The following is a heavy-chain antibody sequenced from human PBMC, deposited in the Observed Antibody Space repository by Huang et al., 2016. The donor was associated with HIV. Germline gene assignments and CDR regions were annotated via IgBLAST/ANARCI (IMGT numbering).Heavy chain of an antibody. CDR3: VRDPRIQSWLNYFDY. J-gene: IGHJ4*02. Sequence: EVQLVESGGGLVQPGGSLRLSCAASGFTFSSYWMHWVRRAPGKGLVWVSRINSGGSSSGYADSVKGRFTISRDNAKNTLYLQMNSLRAEDTAVYYCVRDPRIQSWLNYFDYWGQGTLVSVSS. D-gene: IGHD3-22*01. CDR2: INSGGSSS. V-gene: IGHV3-74*01. CDR1: GFTFSSYW.